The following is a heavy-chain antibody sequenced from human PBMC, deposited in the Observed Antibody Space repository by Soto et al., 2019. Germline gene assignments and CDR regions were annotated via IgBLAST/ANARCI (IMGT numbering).Heavy chain of an antibody. CDR2: MNPNSGDT. CDR3: ARTSVPATAKPFDY. D-gene: IGHD2-2*01. Sequence: ASVKVSCKASGYTFTSYDINWVRQATGQGLEWMGWMNPNSGDTGYAQKIQGRVTMTKNTSISTAYMKLSSQRSENTAVYYCARTSVPATAKPFDYWGQGTLVTVSS. J-gene: IGHJ4*02. V-gene: IGHV1-8*01. CDR1: GYTFTSYD.